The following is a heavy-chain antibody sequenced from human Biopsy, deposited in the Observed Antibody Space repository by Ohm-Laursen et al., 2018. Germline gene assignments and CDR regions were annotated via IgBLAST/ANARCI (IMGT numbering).Heavy chain of an antibody. D-gene: IGHD3-22*01. V-gene: IGHV4-39*07. Sequence: SETLSLTCTVSGGSISSSTTYYWAWLRQPPGKGLEWIGSIYNTETTFYNPSPKSRVTISVDTSKNQFSLKLYSVTAADTAVYYCARGGRYYYDSPDNWGQGTLVIVSS. CDR2: IYNTETT. CDR1: GGSISSSTTYY. J-gene: IGHJ4*02. CDR3: ARGGRYYYDSPDN.